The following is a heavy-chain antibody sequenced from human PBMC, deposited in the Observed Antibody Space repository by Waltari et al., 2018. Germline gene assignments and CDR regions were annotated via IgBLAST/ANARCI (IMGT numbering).Heavy chain of an antibody. CDR3: AREYERRQYQDY. V-gene: IGHV1-2*02. J-gene: IGHJ4*02. D-gene: IGHD2-2*01. Sequence: QVQLVQSGAEVKKPGASVKVSCKASGYTFTGYYMHWVRQAPGPGLEWMGWNKPNRGGTNYAQKSQGRFTMTRDTSLSTVHTELSRLIPDDTALYYCAREYERRQYQDYWGQGTLVTVSS. CDR2: NKPNRGGT. CDR1: GYTFTGYY.